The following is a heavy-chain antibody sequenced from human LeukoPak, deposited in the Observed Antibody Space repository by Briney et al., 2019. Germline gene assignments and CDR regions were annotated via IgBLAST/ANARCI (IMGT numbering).Heavy chain of an antibody. CDR1: GGSFSGYY. D-gene: IGHD3-16*02. CDR3: ARGPPVGVIKIYWFDP. V-gene: IGHV4-34*01. J-gene: IGHJ5*02. Sequence: SETLSLTCAVYGGSFSGYYWSWIRQPPGKGLEWIGEINHSGSTNYNPSLKSRVTVSVDTSKNQFSLKLSSVTAADTAVYYCARGPPVGVIKIYWFDPWGQGTLVCVSS. CDR2: INHSGST.